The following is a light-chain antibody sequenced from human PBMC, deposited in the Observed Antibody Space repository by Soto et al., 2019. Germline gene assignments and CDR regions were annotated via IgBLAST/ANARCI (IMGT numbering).Light chain of an antibody. CDR1: QSISSW. J-gene: IGKJ1*01. Sequence: EIQLTQSPSTLSAYVEDRVTITCRASQSISSWLAWYQQKPGKAPKLLIYKASSLESGVPSRFSGSGSGTEFTLTISSLQPDDFATYYCQQYNSYWTFGQGTKVDIK. CDR3: QQYNSYWT. CDR2: KAS. V-gene: IGKV1-5*03.